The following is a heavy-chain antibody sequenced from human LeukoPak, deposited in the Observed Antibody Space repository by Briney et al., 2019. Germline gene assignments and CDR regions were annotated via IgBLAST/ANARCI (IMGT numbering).Heavy chain of an antibody. Sequence: ASVKVSCKASGYTFTSYGVSWVRQAPGQGLEWMGWISAYNGNTNYAQKLQGRVTMTTDTSTSTAYMKLRSLRSDDTAVYYCARTTFYYYDSSGPTGIWGQGTLVTVSS. CDR3: ARTTFYYYDSSGPTGI. CDR2: ISAYNGNT. V-gene: IGHV1-18*01. CDR1: GYTFTSYG. J-gene: IGHJ3*02. D-gene: IGHD3-22*01.